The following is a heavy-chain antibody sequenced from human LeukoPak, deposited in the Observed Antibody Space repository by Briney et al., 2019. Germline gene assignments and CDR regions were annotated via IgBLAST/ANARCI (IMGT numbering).Heavy chain of an antibody. CDR3: ARDGLHIAAANPYYFDY. CDR1: GGTFSSYA. Sequence: SVKVSCKASGGTFSSYAISWVRQAPGQGLEWMGGIIPIFGTANYAQKFQGRVTITADESTSTAYMELSSLRSEDTAVYYCARDGLHIAAANPYYFDYWGQGTLVTVSS. D-gene: IGHD6-13*01. V-gene: IGHV1-69*01. CDR2: IIPIFGTA. J-gene: IGHJ4*02.